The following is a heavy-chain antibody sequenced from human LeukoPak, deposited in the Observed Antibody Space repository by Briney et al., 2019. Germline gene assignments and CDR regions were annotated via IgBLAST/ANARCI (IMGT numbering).Heavy chain of an antibody. CDR3: AREGPIGTIFWLNYMDV. CDR1: GYTFTSYG. J-gene: IGHJ6*03. CDR2: ISAYNGNT. V-gene: IGHV1-18*01. D-gene: IGHD3-3*01. Sequence: ASVTVSCKASGYTFTSYGISWVRQAPGQGLEWMGWISAYNGNTNYAQKLQGRVTMTTDTSTSTAYMELSSLRSEDTAVYYCAREGPIGTIFWLNYMDVWGKGTTVTVSS.